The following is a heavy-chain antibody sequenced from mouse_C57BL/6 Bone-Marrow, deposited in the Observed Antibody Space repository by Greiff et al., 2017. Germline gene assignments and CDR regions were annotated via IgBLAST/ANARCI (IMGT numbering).Heavy chain of an antibody. J-gene: IGHJ2*01. CDR2: ISSGSSTI. V-gene: IGHV5-17*01. CDR3: ARALYYGNPHCDD. D-gene: IGHD2-1*01. Sequence: EVQLQESGGGLVKPGGSLKLSCAASGFTFSDYGMHWVRQAPEKGLEWVAYISSGSSTIYYADTVKGRFTIARDNAKNNLFLQMTSLRSEDTAMYYCARALYYGNPHCDDWGQGTTLTVSS. CDR1: GFTFSDYG.